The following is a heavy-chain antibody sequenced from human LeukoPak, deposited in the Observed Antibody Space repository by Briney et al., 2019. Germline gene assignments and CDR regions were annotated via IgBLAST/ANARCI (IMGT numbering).Heavy chain of an antibody. CDR1: GFSFSSYA. CDR3: AKWPEGAMDYFDY. CDR2: ISGDGTRT. V-gene: IGHV3-23*01. J-gene: IGHJ4*02. D-gene: IGHD3-16*01. Sequence: PGGSLRRSCAASGFSFSSYAMTWARQAPVKGLEWVSAISGDGTRTYYADSVKGRFTISRDNSKNTLYLEMSSLRVEDTAIYYCAKWPEGAMDYFDYWGQGTLVTVSS.